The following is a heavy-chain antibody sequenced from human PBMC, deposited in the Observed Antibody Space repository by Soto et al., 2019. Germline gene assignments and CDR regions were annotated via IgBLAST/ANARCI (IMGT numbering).Heavy chain of an antibody. J-gene: IGHJ4*02. CDR2: ISGSGGST. CDR3: AGLEYSSSGDY. V-gene: IGHV3-23*01. D-gene: IGHD6-6*01. Sequence: EVQLLESGGGLVQPGGSLRLSCAASGFTFSSYAMSWVRQAPGKGLECVSAISGSGGSTYYADSVKGRFTISRDNSKNTLYLKINSLRAEDTAVYYCAGLEYSSSGDYWGQGTLVTVSS. CDR1: GFTFSSYA.